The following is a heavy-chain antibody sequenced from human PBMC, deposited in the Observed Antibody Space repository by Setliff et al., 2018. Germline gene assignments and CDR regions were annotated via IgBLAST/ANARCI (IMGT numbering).Heavy chain of an antibody. CDR3: ARAVQILGDYYYYMDV. J-gene: IGHJ6*03. CDR2: IRYDGTTE. D-gene: IGHD1-26*01. Sequence: GGSLRLSCAASGFSFGGHDMHWVRQAPGKGLEWVAFIRYDGTTESYADSVRGRFTISRDNSKNTLYLQMNSLRAEDMAVYYCARAVQILGDYYYYMDVWGKGTTVTVSS. V-gene: IGHV3-30*02. CDR1: GFSFGGHD.